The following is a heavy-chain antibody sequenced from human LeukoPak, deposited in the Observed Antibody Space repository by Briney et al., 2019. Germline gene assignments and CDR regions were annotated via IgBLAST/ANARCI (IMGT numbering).Heavy chain of an antibody. Sequence: AGGSLRLSCSASGFTFSSYAMHWVRQAPGRGLEWVAVISYDGSNKYYADSVKGRFTISRDNSKNTLYLQMNSLRAEDTAVYYCARDRGPSITMVRGVKYGMDVWGQGTTVTVSS. J-gene: IGHJ6*02. CDR3: ARDRGPSITMVRGVKYGMDV. CDR1: GFTFSSYA. CDR2: ISYDGSNK. V-gene: IGHV3-30-3*01. D-gene: IGHD3-10*01.